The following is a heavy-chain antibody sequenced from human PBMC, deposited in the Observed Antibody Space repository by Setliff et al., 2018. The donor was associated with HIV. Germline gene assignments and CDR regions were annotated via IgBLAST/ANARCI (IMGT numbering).Heavy chain of an antibody. V-gene: IGHV3-7*03. J-gene: IGHJ5*02. CDR1: GFTFINYY. CDR2: INLDGSGT. Sequence: GGSLRLSCAASGFTFINYYMAWVRQRPGKGLEWVANINLDGSGTHYVDSVKGRVIISRDNAKNSLYLRLNSLRVDDTAVYYCVRDSARPGGITPPWGQGTLVTVSS. CDR3: VRDSARPGGITPP. D-gene: IGHD3-16*01.